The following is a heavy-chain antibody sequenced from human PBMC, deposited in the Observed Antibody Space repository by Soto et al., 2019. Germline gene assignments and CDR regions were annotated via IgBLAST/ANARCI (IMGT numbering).Heavy chain of an antibody. CDR3: AREMRVAARPYGMDV. Sequence: QVQLQESGPGLVKPSETLSLTCTVSGGSVSSGSYYWSWIRQPPGKGLEWIGYIYYSGGTNYNPSLKSRGTISVDTSKNQCSLKLSSVTAADTAVYYCAREMRVAARPYGMDVWGQGTTVTVSS. CDR2: IYYSGGT. J-gene: IGHJ6*02. V-gene: IGHV4-61*01. D-gene: IGHD6-6*01. CDR1: GGSVSSGSYY.